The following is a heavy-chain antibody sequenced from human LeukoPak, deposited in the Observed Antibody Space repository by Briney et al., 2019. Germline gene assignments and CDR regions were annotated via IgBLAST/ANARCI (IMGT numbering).Heavy chain of an antibody. CDR2: ISYDGSNK. V-gene: IGHV3-30*03. CDR3: ARAREGLCSSTSCQTALDY. CDR1: GFTFSSYG. Sequence: GGSLRLSCAASGFTFSSYGMHWVRQAPGKGLEWVAVISYDGSNKYYADSVKGRFTISRDNSKNTLYLQMNSLRAEDTAVYYCARAREGLCSSTSCQTALDYWGQGTLVTVSS. D-gene: IGHD2-2*01. J-gene: IGHJ4*02.